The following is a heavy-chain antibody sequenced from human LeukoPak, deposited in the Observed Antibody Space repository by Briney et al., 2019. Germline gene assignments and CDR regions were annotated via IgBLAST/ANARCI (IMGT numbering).Heavy chain of an antibody. J-gene: IGHJ4*02. CDR3: ARMYSSSHFDF. CDR2: IHNDATT. V-gene: IGHV3-66*01. D-gene: IGHD6-13*01. CDR1: GFTVSNNY. Sequence: GGSLRLSCAASGFTVSNNYMTWVRQAPGKGLEWVSVIHNDATTYYADSVKGRFTISRDISKNTLYLQMNSLRAEDTAVYYCARMYSSSHFDFWGQGTLVTVSS.